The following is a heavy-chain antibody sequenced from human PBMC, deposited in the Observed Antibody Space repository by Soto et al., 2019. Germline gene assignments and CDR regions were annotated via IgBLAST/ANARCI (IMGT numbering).Heavy chain of an antibody. CDR3: ARPIVATAKGDY. J-gene: IGHJ4*02. V-gene: IGHV3-48*02. CDR2: ISSGSSTI. CDR1: GFTFSSYS. D-gene: IGHD5-12*01. Sequence: GGSLRLSCAASGFTFSSYSMNWVRQAPGKGLEWVSYISSGSSTIYYADSVKGRFTITRDNAKNSLYLQMNSLRDEDTAVYYCARPIVATAKGDYWGQGTLVTVSS.